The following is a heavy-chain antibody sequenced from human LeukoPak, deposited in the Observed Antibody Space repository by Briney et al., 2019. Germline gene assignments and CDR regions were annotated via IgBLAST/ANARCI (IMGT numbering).Heavy chain of an antibody. CDR2: ISYDGSNK. CDR1: GFTFSSYA. CDR3: ARVDTAMVTDCSGGSCYSGYFDY. J-gene: IGHJ4*02. D-gene: IGHD2-15*01. Sequence: SGGSLRLSCAASGFTFSSYAMHWVRQAPGKGLEWVAVISYDGSNKYYADSVKGRFTISRDNSKNTLYLQMNSLRAEDTAVYYCARVDTAMVTDCSGGSCYSGYFDYWGQGTLVTVSS. V-gene: IGHV3-30*04.